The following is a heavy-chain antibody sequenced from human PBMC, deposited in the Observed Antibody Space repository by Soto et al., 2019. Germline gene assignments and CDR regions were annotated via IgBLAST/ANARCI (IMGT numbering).Heavy chain of an antibody. V-gene: IGHV1-46*01. D-gene: IGHD2-15*01. J-gene: IGHJ4*02. CDR3: ARVRGGGSEYFFDY. Sequence: ASVKVSCKASGYTFTRYNVHWVRQAPGQGLEWMAIINPSGGTTYYVQKFEGRVTLTTDTSTSTVYMELSSLRSDDTAVYYCARVRGGGSEYFFDYWGQGTLVTGSS. CDR1: GYTFTRYN. CDR2: INPSGGTT.